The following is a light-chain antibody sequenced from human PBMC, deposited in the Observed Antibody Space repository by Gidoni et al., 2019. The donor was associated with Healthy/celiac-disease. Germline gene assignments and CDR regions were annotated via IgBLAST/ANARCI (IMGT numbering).Light chain of an antibody. CDR1: QSISSY. CDR2: AAS. J-gene: IGKJ3*01. V-gene: IGKV1-39*01. CDR3: QQSYSTPLFT. Sequence: DIQMTQSPSSLSASVGDRVTITCRASQSISSYLNWYQQKPGKAPKLLIYAASSLQSGVPSRFSGSGSGTDFTLPISSLQPEDFATYYCQQSYSTPLFTFGPXTKVDIK.